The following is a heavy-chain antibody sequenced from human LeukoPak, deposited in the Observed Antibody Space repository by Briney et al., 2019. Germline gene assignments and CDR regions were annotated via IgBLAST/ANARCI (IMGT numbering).Heavy chain of an antibody. V-gene: IGHV1-58*01. CDR3: AVNVIYESD. CDR2: IVVGSGNT. CDR1: GFTFSDSA. D-gene: IGHD2/OR15-2a*01. Sequence: TSVKVSCKASGFTFSDSAVQWVRQARGQRLEWIGWIVVGSGNTNYAQKFQERVTITRDMSTSTAYMELSSLRSEDTAVYYCAVNVIYESDWGQGTLVTVSS. J-gene: IGHJ4*02.